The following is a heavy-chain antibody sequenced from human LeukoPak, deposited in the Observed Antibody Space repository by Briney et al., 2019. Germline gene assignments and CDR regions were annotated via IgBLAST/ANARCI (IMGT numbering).Heavy chain of an antibody. CDR3: ARDVDIVAGSYYFDY. D-gene: IGHD5-12*01. V-gene: IGHV1-18*01. CDR2: ISAYNGNT. CDR1: GYTFTSYG. Sequence: ASVKVSCKASGYTFTSYGISWVRQAPGQGLEWMGWISAYNGNTNYAQKLQGRVTMTTDTSTSTAYMELRSLRSDDTAVYYCARDVDIVAGSYYFDYWGQGTLVTVSS. J-gene: IGHJ4*02.